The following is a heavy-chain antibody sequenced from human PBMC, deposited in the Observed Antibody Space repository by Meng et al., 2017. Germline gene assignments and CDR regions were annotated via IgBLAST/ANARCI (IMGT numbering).Heavy chain of an antibody. CDR3: ARGARAVTTTPIVY. CDR1: GGTFSSYA. Sequence: SVKVSCKASGGTFSSYAISWVRQAPGQGLEWMGGIIPIFGTANYAQKFQGRVTITTDESTSTAYMELSSLRSEDTAVYYCARGARAVTTTPIVYWGQGTLVTVSS. V-gene: IGHV1-69*05. CDR2: IIPIFGTA. J-gene: IGHJ4*02. D-gene: IGHD4-17*01.